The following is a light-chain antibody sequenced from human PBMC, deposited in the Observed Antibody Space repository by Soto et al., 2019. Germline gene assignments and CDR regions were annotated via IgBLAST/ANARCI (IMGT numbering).Light chain of an antibody. J-gene: IGKJ5*01. CDR1: QSISSTL. CDR2: SSS. CDR3: QQYTGPPTT. Sequence: EIELTQSPGTLSLSPGERATLSCKASQSISSTLLAWYQQKTGQAPRLLIYSSSIRATGIPDRFSGSGSGTDFTLTISRLEPEDFAVYFCQQYTGPPTTFGQGTRLEIK. V-gene: IGKV3-20*01.